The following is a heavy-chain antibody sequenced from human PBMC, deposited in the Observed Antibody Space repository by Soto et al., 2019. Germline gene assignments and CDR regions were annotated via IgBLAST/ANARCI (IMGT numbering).Heavy chain of an antibody. CDR3: ARGRGPNLRRCHRGSPAFDI. Sequence: QVQLQQWGAGLLKPSETLSLTCAVYGGSFSGYYWSWIRQPPGKGLEWIGEINHSGSTNYNPSLKRSVTIYVYTTKNQYTIKLRAVTAADTAVYYCARGRGPNLRRCHRGSPAFDIWGQGTMVTVSS. CDR1: GGSFSGYY. D-gene: IGHD3-10*01. J-gene: IGHJ3*02. V-gene: IGHV4-34*01. CDR2: INHSGST.